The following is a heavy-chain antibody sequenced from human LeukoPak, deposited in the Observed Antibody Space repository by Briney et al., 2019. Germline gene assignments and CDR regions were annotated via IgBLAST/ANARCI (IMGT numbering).Heavy chain of an antibody. CDR2: IYYSGST. J-gene: IGHJ5*02. D-gene: IGHD3-22*01. CDR1: GGSISSGGYY. CDR3: ARLDYYDSSGYYAWFDP. V-gene: IGHV4-31*03. Sequence: PSQTLSLTCTVSGGSISSGGYYWSWIRQHPGKGLEWIGYIYYSGSTYYNPSLKSRVTISVDTSKNQFSLKLSSVTAADTAVYYWARLDYYDSSGYYAWFDPWGQGTLVTVSS.